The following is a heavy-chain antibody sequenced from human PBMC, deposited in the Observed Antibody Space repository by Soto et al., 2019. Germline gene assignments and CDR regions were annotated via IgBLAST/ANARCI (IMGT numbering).Heavy chain of an antibody. J-gene: IGHJ5*02. CDR1: GGSISSYY. V-gene: IGHV4-59*01. CDR3: ARYIAAVNWFDP. D-gene: IGHD6-13*01. CDR2: IYYSGST. Sequence: SETLSLTCTVSGGSISSYYWSWIRQPPGKGLEWIGYIYYSGSTNYNPSLKSRVTISVDTSKNQFSLKLSSVTAADTAVYYCARYIAAVNWFDPWGQGTLVTVYS.